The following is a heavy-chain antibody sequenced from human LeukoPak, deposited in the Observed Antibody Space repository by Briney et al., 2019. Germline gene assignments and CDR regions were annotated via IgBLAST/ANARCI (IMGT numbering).Heavy chain of an antibody. V-gene: IGHV1-2*02. CDR2: INSNSGGT. Sequence: ASVKVSCKASGYTFTGHYIHWVRQAPGQGFEWMGWINSNSGGTNYTQKFQGRITMTRGTSISTAYMELSGLRSDDTAVYYCARTLGGPGQWPSKTNWFDPWGQGILVTISS. D-gene: IGHD6-19*01. CDR3: ARTLGGPGQWPSKTNWFDP. CDR1: GYTFTGHY. J-gene: IGHJ5*02.